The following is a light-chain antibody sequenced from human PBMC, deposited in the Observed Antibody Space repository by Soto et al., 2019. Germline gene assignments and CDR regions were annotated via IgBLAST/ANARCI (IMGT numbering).Light chain of an antibody. Sequence: QPVLTQSSSASASLGSSVKLTCTLSSGHSSYIIAWHQQQPGKAPRYLMKLEGSGNYNKGSGGPDRFSGCSSGADRCLTISTLQFEDEADYYCETSGSNYRVFGGGTKLTVL. J-gene: IGLJ2*01. CDR1: SGHSSYI. V-gene: IGLV4-60*02. CDR2: LEGSGNY. CDR3: ETSGSNYRV.